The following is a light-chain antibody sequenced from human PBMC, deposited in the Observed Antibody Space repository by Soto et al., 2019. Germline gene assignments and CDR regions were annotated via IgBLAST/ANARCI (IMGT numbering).Light chain of an antibody. CDR3: QVYDKWTHT. CDR2: YAS. V-gene: IGKV3-15*01. Sequence: EMVMTQSPATLSVSPGERATLSCRASQNLSRNLAWYQQQPGQAPRLLIFYASTRATGIPARFSGSGSGTDFTLTSSSLQSEAFAVYYCQVYDKWTHTFGQGTKREI. CDR1: QNLSRN. J-gene: IGKJ2*01.